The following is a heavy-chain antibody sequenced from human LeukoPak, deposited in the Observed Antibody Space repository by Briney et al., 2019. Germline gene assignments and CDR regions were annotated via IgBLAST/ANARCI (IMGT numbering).Heavy chain of an antibody. J-gene: IGHJ4*02. V-gene: IGHV4-59*01. Sequence: NPSETLSLTCTVSGGSISSYYWSWIRQPPGKGLEWIGYIYYSGSTNYNPSLKSRVTISVDTSKNQFSLKLSSVTAADTAVYYCARERRWFGESTYYFDYWGQGTLVTVSS. CDR1: GGSISSYY. CDR3: ARERRWFGESTYYFDY. CDR2: IYYSGST. D-gene: IGHD3-10*01.